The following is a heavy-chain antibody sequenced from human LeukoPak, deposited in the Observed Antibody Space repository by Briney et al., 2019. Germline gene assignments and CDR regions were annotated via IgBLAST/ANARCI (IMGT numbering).Heavy chain of an antibody. V-gene: IGHV4-38-2*02. CDR2: IYHSGST. CDR1: GYSISSGYY. Sequence: PSETLSLTCTVSGYSISSGYYWGWIRQPPGKGLEWIGSIYHSGSTYYNPSLKSRVTISVDTSKNQFSLKLSSVTAADTAVYYCASGVTVTKTNAFDIWGQGTMVTVSS. CDR3: ASGVTVTKTNAFDI. J-gene: IGHJ3*02. D-gene: IGHD4-17*01.